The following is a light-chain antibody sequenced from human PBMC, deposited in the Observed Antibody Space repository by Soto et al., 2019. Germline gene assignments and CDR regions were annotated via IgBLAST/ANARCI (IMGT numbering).Light chain of an antibody. CDR1: QSVSSSY. Sequence: EIVLTQSPGTLSLSPGERATLSCRASQSVSSSYLAWYQQKPGQAPRLLIYGASSRATVIPDRFSGSGSGTDFTLTISRVEPEDFAVYYCQQYGSSRMCTFGQGTKVEIK. V-gene: IGKV3-20*01. CDR2: GAS. CDR3: QQYGSSRMCT. J-gene: IGKJ2*02.